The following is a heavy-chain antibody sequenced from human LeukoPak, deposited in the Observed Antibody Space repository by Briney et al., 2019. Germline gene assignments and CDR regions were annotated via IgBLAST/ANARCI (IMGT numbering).Heavy chain of an antibody. J-gene: IGHJ4*02. CDR3: ARVPGIAAAGIDY. CDR2: INPNSGGT. V-gene: IGHV1-2*02. Sequence: ASVKVSCKASGYTFTGYYMHWVRQAPGQGLEWMGWINPNSGGTNYAQKFQGRVTMTRDTSISTAYMELSRLRSDDTAVYYCARVPGIAAAGIDYWGQGTLVTVSS. CDR1: GYTFTGYY. D-gene: IGHD6-13*01.